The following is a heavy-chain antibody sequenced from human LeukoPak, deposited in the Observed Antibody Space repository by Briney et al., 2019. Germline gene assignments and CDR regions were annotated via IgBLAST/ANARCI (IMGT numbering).Heavy chain of an antibody. J-gene: IGHJ3*02. CDR3: ASGLSCGNGYHVALDI. CDR2: IRKKSNSYTT. V-gene: IGHV3-72*01. Sequence: PGGSLRLSWVASGFTSTDHYMGWVRQAPGKGLEWVGRIRKKSNSYTTEYAASVKGRFSVSRDESNNSVYLQMNSLETEDTAVYFCASGLSCGNGYHVALDIWGQGTMVTVSS. D-gene: IGHD2-21*01. CDR1: GFTSTDHY.